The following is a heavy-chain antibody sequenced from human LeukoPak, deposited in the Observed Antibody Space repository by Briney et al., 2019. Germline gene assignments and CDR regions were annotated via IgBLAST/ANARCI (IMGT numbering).Heavy chain of an antibody. CDR3: ASPNPDYDSSGYYLDY. CDR1: GGTFSSYA. CDR2: IIPIFGTA. Sequence: SVKVSCKASGGTFSSYAISWVRQAPGQGLEWMGGIIPIFGTANYAQKFQGRVTITADESTSTAYMELSSLRSEDTAVYYCASPNPDYDSSGYYLDYWGQGTLVTVSS. D-gene: IGHD3-22*01. J-gene: IGHJ4*02. V-gene: IGHV1-69*13.